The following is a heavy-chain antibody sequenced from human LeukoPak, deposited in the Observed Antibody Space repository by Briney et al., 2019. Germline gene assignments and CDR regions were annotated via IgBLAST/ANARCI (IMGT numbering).Heavy chain of an antibody. CDR3: ARARITMVRGVMVDY. D-gene: IGHD3-10*01. V-gene: IGHV4-30-2*01. J-gene: IGHJ4*02. CDR2: IYHSGST. CDR1: GGSISSGGYS. Sequence: SETLSLTCAVSGGSISSGGYSWSWIRQPPGKGLEWIGCIYHSGSTYYNPSLKSRVTISVDRSKNQFSLKLSSVTAADTAVYYCARARITMVRGVMVDYWGQGTLVTVSS.